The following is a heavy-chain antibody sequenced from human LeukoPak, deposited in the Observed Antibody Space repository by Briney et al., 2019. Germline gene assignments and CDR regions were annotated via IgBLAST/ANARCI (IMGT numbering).Heavy chain of an antibody. CDR1: GYIFTSYG. D-gene: IGHD6-13*01. CDR3: SQSGHSSSCACY. CDR2: ISGYNGNK. V-gene: IGHV1-18*01. Sequence: ASVKVSCKTSGYIFTSYGISWVRQAPGQGLEWMGWISGYNGNKNYAEKFQDRVTMTTDTSTSTAYMELRSLRADDTAVYYCSQSGHSSSCACYWGQGALVTVSS. J-gene: IGHJ4*02.